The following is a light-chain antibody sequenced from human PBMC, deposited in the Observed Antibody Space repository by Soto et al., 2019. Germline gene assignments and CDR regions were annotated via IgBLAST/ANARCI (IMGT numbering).Light chain of an antibody. J-gene: IGKJ4*01. V-gene: IGKV1D-12*01. CDR2: SAS. CDR3: QQANTFPLT. CDR1: QDISKW. Sequence: DIQMTQSPSSVSASVGDRVTITCRASQDISKWLAWYQQKPGNAPKLLIYSASTLETGVPLRFSGSGSGTDFTLTITNLQPEDFATYYCQQANTFPLTFGGGTKVEI.